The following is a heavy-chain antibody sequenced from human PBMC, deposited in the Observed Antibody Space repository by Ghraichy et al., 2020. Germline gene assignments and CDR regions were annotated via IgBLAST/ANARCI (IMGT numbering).Heavy chain of an antibody. CDR1: GASIRSDF. CDR2: IHTRGTT. V-gene: IGHV4-4*08. J-gene: IGHJ4*02. D-gene: IGHD1-26*01. Sequence: SQTLSLTCNVSGASIRSDFWRWIRQSPGKGLEWIGYIHTRGTTTYNAALKSRVTISMDTSKNPFSLKLRSVTAADTAVYYCARVARGNRVGASVTRTYYFDYWGQGTLVTVSS. CDR3: ARVARGNRVGASVTRTYYFDY.